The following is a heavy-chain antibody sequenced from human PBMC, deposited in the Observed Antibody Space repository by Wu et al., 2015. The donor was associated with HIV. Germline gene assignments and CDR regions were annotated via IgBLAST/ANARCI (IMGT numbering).Heavy chain of an antibody. CDR3: ARDKRGYDVLTGYYTYFDY. D-gene: IGHD3-9*01. CDR2: INPNSGGT. J-gene: IGHJ4*02. Sequence: QVQLVQSGAEVKKPGASVKVSCKASGYSFTGYYIHWMRQAPGQGLEWMGWINPNSGGTNYAQNFEDRVTMTRDTSITTAYMELNSLRSDDTAVYYCARDKRGYDVLTGYYTYFDYWGQGTLVTVSS. V-gene: IGHV1-2*02. CDR1: GYSFTGYY.